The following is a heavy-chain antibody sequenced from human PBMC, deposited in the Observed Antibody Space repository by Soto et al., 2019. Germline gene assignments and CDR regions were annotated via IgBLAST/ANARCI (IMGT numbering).Heavy chain of an antibody. D-gene: IGHD3-3*01. CDR3: ARLPVRYDFWSIYYYYYGMDV. J-gene: IGHJ6*02. V-gene: IGHV5-51*01. CDR1: GYSFTSYW. Sequence: GESLKISCKGSGYSFTSYWIGWVRQMPGKGLEWMGIIYPGDSDTRYSPSFQGQVTISADKSISTAYLQWSSLKASDTAMYYCARLPVRYDFWSIYYYYYGMDVWGQGTTVTVSS. CDR2: IYPGDSDT.